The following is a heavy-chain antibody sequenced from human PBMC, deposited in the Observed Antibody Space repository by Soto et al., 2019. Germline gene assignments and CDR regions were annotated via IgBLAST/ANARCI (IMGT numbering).Heavy chain of an antibody. CDR1: GYAFTGYY. Sequence: GSVKGCWKASGYAFTGYYMHLVRQAPGQGLEWIARINPNSGGTNYAQKFQGRVTMTRDTSISTAYMELSRLRSDDTVVYYCARVGPSGYYYRSGSYYNPYYYGTDVWGQGTTVTVSS. V-gene: IGHV1-2*05. D-gene: IGHD3-10*01. CDR2: INPNSGGT. J-gene: IGHJ6*01. CDR3: ARVGPSGYYYRSGSYYNPYYYGTDV.